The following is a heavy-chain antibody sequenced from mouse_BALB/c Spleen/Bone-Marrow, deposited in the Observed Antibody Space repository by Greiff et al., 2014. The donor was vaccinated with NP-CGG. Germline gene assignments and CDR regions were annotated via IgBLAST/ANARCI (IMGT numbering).Heavy chain of an antibody. CDR2: IWAGGST. D-gene: IGHD1-1*01. V-gene: IGHV2-9*02. Sequence: VQGVESGPGLVAPSQSLSITCTVSGFSLTTYGVHWVRQSPGKGLEWLGVIWAGGSTNHNSTLMSRLSISKDNSKNQVFLKMNSLQTDDTAIYYCARNLLPPYWYFDVWGAGTTVTVSS. J-gene: IGHJ1*01. CDR3: ARNLLPPYWYFDV. CDR1: GFSLTTYG.